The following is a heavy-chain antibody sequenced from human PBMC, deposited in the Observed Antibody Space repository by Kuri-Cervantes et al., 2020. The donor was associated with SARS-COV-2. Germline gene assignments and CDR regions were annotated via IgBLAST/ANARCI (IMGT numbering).Heavy chain of an antibody. CDR2: IYTGGST. CDR1: GFTVSSNY. V-gene: IGHV3-53*01. Sequence: GGSLRLSCTASGFTVSSNYMTWVRQAPGKGLEWVATIYTGGSTDYADSVKGRFTISRDNSKNTLYLQLNSLTAADTAVYYCAENCIAAWWYWYFDLWGRGTLVTVSS. CDR3: AENCIAAWWYWYFDL. D-gene: IGHD6-6*01. J-gene: IGHJ2*01.